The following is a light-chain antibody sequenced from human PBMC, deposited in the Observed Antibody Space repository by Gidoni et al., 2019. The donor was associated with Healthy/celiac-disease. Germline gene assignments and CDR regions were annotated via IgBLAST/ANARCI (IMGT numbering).Light chain of an antibody. CDR2: GAS. CDR3: QQYYNWPPRT. Sequence: EIVMTQSPATLSVSPGERATLSCRASQSISNNLAWYQQQPGQAPRLLIYGASTSATDIPARFSGGGSGADFTLTISSLQSEDFAVYYCQQYYNWPPRTFGQGTKVEIK. CDR1: QSISNN. J-gene: IGKJ1*01. V-gene: IGKV3-15*01.